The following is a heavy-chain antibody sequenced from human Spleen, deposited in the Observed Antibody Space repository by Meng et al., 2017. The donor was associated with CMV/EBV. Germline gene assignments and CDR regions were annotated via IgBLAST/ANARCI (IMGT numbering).Heavy chain of an antibody. CDR3: ARGNEYWSGYYEYFQY. V-gene: IGHV4-39*07. D-gene: IGHD3-3*01. CDR2: IYYSGST. Sequence: SETLSLTCTVSGGSISSSSYYWGWLRQPPGKGLEWIRSIYYSGSTYYNPSLKSRVTISVDTSKNQFSLNLRSLTAADTAVYYCARGNEYWSGYYEYFQYWGQGTLVTVSS. J-gene: IGHJ1*01. CDR1: GGSISSSSYY.